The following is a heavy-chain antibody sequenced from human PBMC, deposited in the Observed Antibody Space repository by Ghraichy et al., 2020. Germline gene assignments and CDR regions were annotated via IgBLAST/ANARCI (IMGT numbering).Heavy chain of an antibody. V-gene: IGHV3-48*01. J-gene: IGHJ6*03. D-gene: IGHD2-2*01. CDR1: GFTFSSYS. CDR2: ISSSSSTI. CDR3: ARDVGTSCMDV. Sequence: LSLTCAASGFTFSSYSMNWVRQAPGKGLEWVSYISSSSSTIYYADSVKGRFTISRDNAKNSLYLQMNSLRAEDTAVYYCARDVGTSCMDVWGKGTTVTVSS.